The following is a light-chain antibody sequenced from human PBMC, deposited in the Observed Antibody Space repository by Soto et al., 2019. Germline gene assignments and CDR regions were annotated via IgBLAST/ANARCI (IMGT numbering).Light chain of an antibody. CDR1: QSVSSSY. J-gene: IGKJ1*01. CDR3: QQSYRNT. Sequence: EIVLTQSPGTLSLSPGERATLSCRASQSVSSSYLAWYQQKPGQAPRLLMYGASSRATGIPDRFSGSGSGTDFTHTISRLEPEDFAVYYCQQSYRNTFRQGTKVEIK. V-gene: IGKV3-20*01. CDR2: GAS.